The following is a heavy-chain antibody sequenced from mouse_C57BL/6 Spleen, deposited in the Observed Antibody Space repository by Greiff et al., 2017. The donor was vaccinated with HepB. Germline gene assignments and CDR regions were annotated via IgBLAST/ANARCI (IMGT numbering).Heavy chain of an antibody. J-gene: IGHJ1*03. CDR3: AREGGSNYPHWYFDV. CDR2: INPSNGGT. CDR1: GYTFTSYW. Sequence: QVQLQQPGTELVKPGASVKLSCKASGYTFTSYWMHWVKQRPGQGLEWIGNINPSNGGTNYNEKFKSKATLTVDKSSSTAYMQLSSLTSEDSAVYYCAREGGSNYPHWYFDVGGTGTTVTVSS. V-gene: IGHV1-53*01. D-gene: IGHD2-5*01.